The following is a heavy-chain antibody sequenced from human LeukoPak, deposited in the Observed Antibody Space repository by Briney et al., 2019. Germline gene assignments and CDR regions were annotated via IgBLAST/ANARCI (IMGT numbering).Heavy chain of an antibody. CDR3: AGHHPRNTVDF. D-gene: IGHD2/OR15-2a*01. V-gene: IGHV4-59*08. Sequence: SETLSLTCTVSGGSTSSYYWSWIRQPPGKGLEWIAYISDIGSINYNPSLTSRVTISLDTSKNQFSLKLSSVTAADTAVYYCAGHHPRNTVDFWGQGTLVTVSS. CDR1: GGSTSSYY. J-gene: IGHJ4*02. CDR2: ISDIGSI.